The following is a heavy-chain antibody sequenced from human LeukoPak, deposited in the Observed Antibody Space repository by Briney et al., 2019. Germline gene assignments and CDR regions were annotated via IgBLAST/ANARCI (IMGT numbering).Heavy chain of an antibody. CDR2: MNPNSGNT. V-gene: IGHV1-8*01. J-gene: IGHJ6*02. CDR3: ARAASEQQLVLYYYYYGMDV. D-gene: IGHD6-13*01. Sequence: ASVKVSCKASGYTFTSYDINWVRQATGQGLEWMGWMNPNSGNTGYAQKFQGGVTMTRNTSISTAYMELSSLRSEDTAVYYCARAASEQQLVLYYYYYGMDVWGQGTTVTVSS. CDR1: GYTFTSYD.